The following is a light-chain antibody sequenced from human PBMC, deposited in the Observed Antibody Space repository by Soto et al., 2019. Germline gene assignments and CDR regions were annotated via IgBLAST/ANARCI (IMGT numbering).Light chain of an antibody. CDR3: CSYTTSDTLV. CDR2: DVN. V-gene: IGLV2-14*01. CDR1: SSDLGAYNS. J-gene: IGLJ1*01. Sequence: QSVLTQPASVSGSPGQSITISCTGTSSDLGAYNSVSWYRQHPGKAPKVMMYDVNNRPSGVSSRFSGSKSGNTASLTISGLQADDEADYYCCSYTTSDTLVFGTGTKLTVL.